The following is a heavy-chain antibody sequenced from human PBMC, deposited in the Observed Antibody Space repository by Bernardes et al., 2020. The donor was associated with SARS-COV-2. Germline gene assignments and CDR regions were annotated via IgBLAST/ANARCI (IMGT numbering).Heavy chain of an antibody. D-gene: IGHD3-3*01. J-gene: IGHJ3*02. CDR3: ARENDFWSGQNAFDI. CDR2: IYYSGST. Sequence: SETLSLTCTVSGGSISSSSYYWGWIRQPPGKGLEWIGSIYYSGSTYYNPSLKSRVTISVDTSKNQFSLKLSSVTAADTAVYYCARENDFWSGQNAFDIWGQGTMVTVSS. CDR1: GGSISSSSYY. V-gene: IGHV4-39*07.